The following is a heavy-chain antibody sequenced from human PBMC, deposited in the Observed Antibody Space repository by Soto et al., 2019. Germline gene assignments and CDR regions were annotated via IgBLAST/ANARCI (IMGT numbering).Heavy chain of an antibody. V-gene: IGHV1-3*01. CDR3: ARDSSGWHWYFDL. J-gene: IGHJ2*01. CDR2: INAGNGNT. CDR1: GYTFTSYA. Sequence: ASVKVSCKASGYTFTSYAMHWVRQAPGQRLEWMGWINAGNGNTKYSQKFQGRVTITSDTSKNQLSLQLNSVTPEDTAVYFCARDSSGWHWYFDLWGRGTLVTVSS. D-gene: IGHD6-19*01.